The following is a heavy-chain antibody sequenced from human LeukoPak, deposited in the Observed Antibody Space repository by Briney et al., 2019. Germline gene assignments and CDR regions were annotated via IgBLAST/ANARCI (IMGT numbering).Heavy chain of an antibody. D-gene: IGHD5-12*01. CDR3: AKDPGYGWLRFGGFDY. Sequence: GGSLRLSCAASGFTFNSYAMSWVRQAPGKGLEWVSAISGSGGSTFYADSVKGRLTISRDNSKNTLYLQMNSLRAEDTAVYYCAKDPGYGWLRFGGFDYWGQGTLVTVSS. CDR2: ISGSGGST. CDR1: GFTFNSYA. V-gene: IGHV3-23*01. J-gene: IGHJ4*02.